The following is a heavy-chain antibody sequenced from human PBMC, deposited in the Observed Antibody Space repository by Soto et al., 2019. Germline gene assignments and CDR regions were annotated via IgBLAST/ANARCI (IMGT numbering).Heavy chain of an antibody. V-gene: IGHV3-30*18. Sequence: PGESLRLSFAASGFTFSSYGMHWVRQAPGKGLEWVAVISYDGSNKYYADSVKGRFTISRDNSKNTLYLQMNSLRAEDTAVYYCAKDGRFSAFDIWGQGTMVTVSS. CDR3: AKDGRFSAFDI. CDR2: ISYDGSNK. J-gene: IGHJ3*02. D-gene: IGHD3-16*01. CDR1: GFTFSSYG.